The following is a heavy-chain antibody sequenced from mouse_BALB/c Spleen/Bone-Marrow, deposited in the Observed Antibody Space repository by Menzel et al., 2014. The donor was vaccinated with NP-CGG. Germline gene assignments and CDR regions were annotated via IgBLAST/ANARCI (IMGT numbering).Heavy chain of an antibody. V-gene: IGHV4-1*02. CDR3: ARPLYRYDPPAY. CDR2: INPDSSTL. CDR1: GFDFSRYW. Sequence: EVMLVESGGGLVQPGGSLKLSCAASGFDFSRYWMSWVRQAPGKGLEWIGEINPDSSTLNYTPSLKDKFIISRDNAKNTLYLQRNKVRSEDTPLYYGARPLYRYDPPAYWGQGTTLTVSS. D-gene: IGHD2-14*01. J-gene: IGHJ2*01.